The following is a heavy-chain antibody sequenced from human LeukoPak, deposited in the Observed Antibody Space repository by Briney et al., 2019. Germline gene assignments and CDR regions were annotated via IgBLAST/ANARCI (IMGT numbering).Heavy chain of an antibody. D-gene: IGHD6-19*01. CDR2: INPSGGST. CDR3: ARDGIAVAGTPTDFDY. CDR1: GYTFTSYY. J-gene: IGHJ4*02. V-gene: IGHV1-46*01. Sequence: ASVKVSCKASGYTFTSYYMHWVQQAPGQGLEWMGIINPSGGSTSYAQKFQGRVTMTRDTSTSTVYMELSSLRSEDTAVYYCARDGIAVAGTPTDFDYWGQGTLVTVSS.